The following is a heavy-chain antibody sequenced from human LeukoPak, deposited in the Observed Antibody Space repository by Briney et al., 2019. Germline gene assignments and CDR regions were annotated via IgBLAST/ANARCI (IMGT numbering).Heavy chain of an antibody. CDR3: SGESGAFSPFGY. CDR1: GGSISSTNW. J-gene: IGHJ4*02. Sequence: PSETLSLTCGVSGGSISSTNWWSWVRQPPGQGLEWIGEISLSGLTNYNPSLKSRVTMSLDKSKNHPSLNLTSVTAADTAVYYCSGESGAFSPFGYWGQGTLVTVSS. V-gene: IGHV4-4*02. D-gene: IGHD1-26*01. CDR2: ISLSGLT.